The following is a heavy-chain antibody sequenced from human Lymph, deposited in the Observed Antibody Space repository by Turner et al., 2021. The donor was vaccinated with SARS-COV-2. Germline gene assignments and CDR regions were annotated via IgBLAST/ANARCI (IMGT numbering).Heavy chain of an antibody. V-gene: IGHV1-69*01. CDR1: GGTFSSYA. J-gene: IGHJ6*02. CDR2: GIPICGTA. CDR3: AREEFDMVVVPVASRYYYGMDV. D-gene: IGHD2-2*01. Sequence: QVQLVQSGAEVKKPGSSLKVSCKPSGGTFSSYAINWERQARGQGLGWMGEGIPICGTANYAQKCQGSVTITADESTSTVNMKLSSLRSEDTAVYNCAREEFDMVVVPVASRYYYGMDVWGQGTTVTVSS.